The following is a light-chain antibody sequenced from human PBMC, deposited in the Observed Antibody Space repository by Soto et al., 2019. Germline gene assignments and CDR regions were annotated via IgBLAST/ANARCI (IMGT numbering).Light chain of an antibody. J-gene: IGLJ3*02. CDR2: EDN. CDR1: SGSIGSNY. V-gene: IGLV6-57*01. Sequence: NFMLTQPHSVSESPGKTVTISCTRSSGSIGSNYVQWYQQCPGSSPTTVIYEDNQRPSGVPDRFSGSIDSSSNSASLTISGLKTEDEADYDCQSYGNYWVFGGGTKLTVL. CDR3: QSYGNYWV.